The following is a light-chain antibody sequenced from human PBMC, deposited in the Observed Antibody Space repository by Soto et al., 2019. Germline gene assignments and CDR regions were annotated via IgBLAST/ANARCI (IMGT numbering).Light chain of an antibody. J-gene: IGKJ2*01. V-gene: IGKV4-1*01. CDR3: QQYGSSPPYT. Sequence: VLTQSPSSLAVSLGERATVNCRSSQSVLDNSTNKSYLAWYQKKPGHPPKLLVHWASVREAGVPDRFSGGGSGTDFTLTISSLQAEDVAVYYCQQYGSSPPYTFGQGTKLEIK. CDR1: QSVLDNSTNKSY. CDR2: WAS.